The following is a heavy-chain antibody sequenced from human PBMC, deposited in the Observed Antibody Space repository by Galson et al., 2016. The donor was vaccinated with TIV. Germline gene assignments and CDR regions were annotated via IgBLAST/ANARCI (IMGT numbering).Heavy chain of an antibody. CDR3: ARITVGGIWNAIDI. J-gene: IGHJ3*02. V-gene: IGHV3-20*04. CDR1: GFTFDDYG. CDR2: INWNGAAT. Sequence: SLRLSCAASGFTFDDYGMSWVRQVPGKGLEWVSDINWNGAATGYADSVQGRFTISRDDAKKSVHLQMNSLRVEDTAFYYCARITVGGIWNAIDIWGQGTMVTVSS. D-gene: IGHD3-3*01.